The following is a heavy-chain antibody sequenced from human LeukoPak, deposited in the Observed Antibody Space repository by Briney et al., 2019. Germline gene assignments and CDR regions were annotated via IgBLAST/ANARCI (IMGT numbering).Heavy chain of an antibody. Sequence: PGGSLRLSCAASGFTFSSYAMNWVRQAPGQGLEWVSTILGSGTTTHYADFVKGRFTISRDNSKNTLYLQLNSLRAEDTALYYCAKDKISGDGYVVFDYWGQGTLVTVSS. D-gene: IGHD5-24*01. CDR2: ILGSGTTT. J-gene: IGHJ4*02. CDR3: AKDKISGDGYVVFDY. CDR1: GFTFSSYA. V-gene: IGHV3-23*01.